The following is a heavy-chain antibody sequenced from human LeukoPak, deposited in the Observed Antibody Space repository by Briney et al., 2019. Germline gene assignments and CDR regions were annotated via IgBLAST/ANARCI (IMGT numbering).Heavy chain of an antibody. CDR3: ARTETSNDYGLYYYYYMDV. CDR1: GGSISSYY. D-gene: IGHD4-17*01. CDR2: IYYSGST. V-gene: IGHV4-59*01. J-gene: IGHJ6*03. Sequence: SETLSLTCTVSGGSISSYYWSWIRQPPGKGLEWIGYIYYSGSTNYNPSLKSRVTISVDTSRNQFSLKLSSVTAADTAVYYCARTETSNDYGLYYYYYMDVWGKGTTVTISS.